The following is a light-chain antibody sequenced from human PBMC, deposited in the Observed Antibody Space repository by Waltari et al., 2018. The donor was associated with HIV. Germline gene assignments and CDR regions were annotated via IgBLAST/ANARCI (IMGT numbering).Light chain of an antibody. CDR2: GAS. V-gene: IGKV3-15*01. CDR1: QSVSSN. J-gene: IGKJ4*01. Sequence: EIAMTQSPVTLSVSPGERATLSCRASQSVSSNLARYQQKPGQAPSLLIYGASTRATGIPARFSASGSETEFTLAISSLQSEDFAVYYCHQYNNWPFTFGGGTKVEIK. CDR3: HQYNNWPFT.